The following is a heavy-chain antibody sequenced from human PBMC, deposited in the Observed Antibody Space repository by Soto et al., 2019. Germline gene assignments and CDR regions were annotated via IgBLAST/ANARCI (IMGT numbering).Heavy chain of an antibody. V-gene: IGHV4-31*03. D-gene: IGHD2-2*01. Sequence: PSETLSLTCTVSGGSISSGGYYWSWIRQHPGKGLEWIGYIYYSGSTYYNPSLKSRVTISVDTSKNQSSLKLSSVTAADTAVYYCARDLGVPAASNYYYYMDVWGKGTTVTVSS. CDR3: ARDLGVPAASNYYYYMDV. CDR1: GGSISSGGYY. J-gene: IGHJ6*03. CDR2: IYYSGST.